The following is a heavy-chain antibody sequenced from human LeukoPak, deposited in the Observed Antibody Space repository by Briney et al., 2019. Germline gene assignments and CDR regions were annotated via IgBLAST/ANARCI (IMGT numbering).Heavy chain of an antibody. CDR3: AETRLQYSSGPPFDY. J-gene: IGHJ4*02. CDR1: GFTFSSYG. D-gene: IGHD6-19*01. Sequence: PGGSLRLSCAASGFTFSSYGMHWVRQAPGKGLEWVAVISYDGSNKYYADSVKGRFTISRDNSKNTLYLQMNSLRAEDTAVYYCAETRLQYSSGPPFDYWGQGTLVTVSS. V-gene: IGHV3-30*18. CDR2: ISYDGSNK.